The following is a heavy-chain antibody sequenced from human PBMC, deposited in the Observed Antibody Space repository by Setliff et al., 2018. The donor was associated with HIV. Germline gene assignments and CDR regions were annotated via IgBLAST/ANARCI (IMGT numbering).Heavy chain of an antibody. CDR3: AQGSDPQLVTLFAY. V-gene: IGHV3-7*03. D-gene: IGHD6-6*01. J-gene: IGHJ4*02. CDR2: INPDGSYE. CDR1: GFTFSDYW. Sequence: GGSLRLSCAASGFTFSDYWMSWVRQAPGKGLEWVANINPDGSYEYYADSVKGRFIISRDNTKNSLYLQMNSLTTDDTALYYCAQGSDPQLVTLFAYWGQGTLVTVSS.